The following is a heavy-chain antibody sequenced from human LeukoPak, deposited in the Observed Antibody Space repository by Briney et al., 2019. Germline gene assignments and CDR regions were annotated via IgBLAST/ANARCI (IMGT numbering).Heavy chain of an antibody. CDR2: IYSGGST. V-gene: IGHV3-66*02. D-gene: IGHD5-12*01. CDR3: ARATGAYSGYDLRGSPSYFDY. Sequence: GGSLRLSCAASGFTVSSNYMSWVRQAPGKGLEWVSVIYSGGSTYYAYSVKGRFTISRDNSKNTLYLQMNSLRAEDTAVYYCARATGAYSGYDLRGSPSYFDYWGQGTLVTVSS. CDR1: GFTVSSNY. J-gene: IGHJ4*02.